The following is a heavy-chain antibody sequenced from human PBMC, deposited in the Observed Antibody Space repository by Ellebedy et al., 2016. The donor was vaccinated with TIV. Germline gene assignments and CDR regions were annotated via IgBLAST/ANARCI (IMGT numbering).Heavy chain of an antibody. J-gene: IGHJ5*02. CDR3: ARRGSYGDYAVQVNSWFDR. CDR1: GFSFRSYC. D-gene: IGHD4-17*01. Sequence: PGGSLRLSCAATGFSFRSYCMSWVRQAPGKGLEWVANIYQDGSVQYYLDSLKGRFTISRDNAINSLFLQMNSLRAGDTAVYYCARRGSYGDYAVQVNSWFDRWGRGTLVTVSS. V-gene: IGHV3-7*01. CDR2: IYQDGSVQ.